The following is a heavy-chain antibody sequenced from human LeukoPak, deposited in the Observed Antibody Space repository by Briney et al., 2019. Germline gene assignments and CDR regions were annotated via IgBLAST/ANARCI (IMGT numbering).Heavy chain of an antibody. CDR2: ISSSSSTI. V-gene: IGHV3-48*04. D-gene: IGHD3-9*01. CDR1: GFTVSSTY. J-gene: IGHJ4*02. Sequence: PGGSLRLSCAASGFTVSSTYMSWVRQAPGKGLEWLSYISSSSSTIYYADSVKGRFTISRDNAKNSLYLQMNSLRAEDTAMYYCARGYDISDYWGQGTVVTVSS. CDR3: ARGYDISDY.